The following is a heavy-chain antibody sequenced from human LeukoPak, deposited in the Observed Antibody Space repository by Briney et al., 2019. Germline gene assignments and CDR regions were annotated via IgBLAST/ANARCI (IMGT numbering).Heavy chain of an antibody. J-gene: IGHJ4*02. CDR1: GFTFSSYG. CDR2: IWYDGSNK. V-gene: IGHV3-33*06. D-gene: IGHD2-2*01. Sequence: PGRSLRLSCAASGFTFSSYGMHWVRQAPGKALEWVAVIWYDGSNKYYADSVKGRFTISRDNSKNTLYLQMNSLRAEDTAVFYVAKDPPPRVLPAASFDYGGQEPLSTVS. CDR3: AKDPPPRVLPAASFDY.